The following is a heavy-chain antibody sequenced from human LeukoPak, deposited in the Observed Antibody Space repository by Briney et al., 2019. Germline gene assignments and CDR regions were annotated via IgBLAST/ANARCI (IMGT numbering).Heavy chain of an antibody. D-gene: IGHD5-18*01. CDR2: ISYDGSNK. J-gene: IGHJ6*02. CDR3: AREDVTAMVLYYYGMDV. V-gene: IGHV3-30-3*01. CDR1: GFTFSSYA. Sequence: GGSLRLSCAASGFTFSSYAMHWVRQAPGKGLEWVAVISYDGSNKYHADSVKGRFTISRDNSKNTLYLQMNSLRAEDTAVYYCAREDVTAMVLYYYGMDVWGQGTTVTVSS.